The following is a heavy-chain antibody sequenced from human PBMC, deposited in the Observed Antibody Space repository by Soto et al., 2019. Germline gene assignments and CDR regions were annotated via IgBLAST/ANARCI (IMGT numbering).Heavy chain of an antibody. CDR2: ISNDGSNK. J-gene: IGHJ4*02. CDR3: TLHKFDSSGYVSDY. D-gene: IGHD3-22*01. CDR1: GFTFSSYG. V-gene: IGHV3-30*03. Sequence: GGSLRLSCAASGFTFSSYGMHWVRQAPGKGLEWVAVISNDGSNKYYADSVKGRFTISRDNSKNTLSLQMNSLGAEDTATYHCTLHKFDSSGYVSDYWGQGTLVTVSS.